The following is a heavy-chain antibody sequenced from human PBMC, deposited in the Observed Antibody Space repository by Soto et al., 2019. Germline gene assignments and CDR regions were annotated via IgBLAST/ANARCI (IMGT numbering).Heavy chain of an antibody. J-gene: IGHJ6*02. V-gene: IGHV4-4*02. D-gene: IGHD3-22*01. CDR1: GGSISSYNW. CDR2: IYHSGST. Sequence: SETLSLTCAVSGGSISSYNWWSWVRQPPGKGLEWIGEIYHSGSTNYNPSLKSRVSISVDKSKNQFSLKLTSVTAADTAVYYCARGSGYSNYYYYGMDVWGQGTTVTVSS. CDR3: ARGSGYSNYYYYGMDV.